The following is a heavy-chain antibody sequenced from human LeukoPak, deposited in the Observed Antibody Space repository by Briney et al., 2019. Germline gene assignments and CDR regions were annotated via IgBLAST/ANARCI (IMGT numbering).Heavy chain of an antibody. J-gene: IGHJ6*03. CDR3: ARAPIRYCSSTSCQGDYYYYYMDV. CDR2: FDPEYGET. Sequence: ASVKVSCKVSGYTLTELSMHWVRQAPGKGLEWMGRFDPEYGETIYAQKFQGRVTMTEDTSTNTAYMELSSLRSEDTVVYYCARAPIRYCSSTSCQGDYYYYYMDVWGKGTTVTVSS. V-gene: IGHV1-24*01. D-gene: IGHD2-2*01. CDR1: GYTLTELS.